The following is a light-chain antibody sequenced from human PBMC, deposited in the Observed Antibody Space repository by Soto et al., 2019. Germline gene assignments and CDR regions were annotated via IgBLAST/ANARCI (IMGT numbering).Light chain of an antibody. V-gene: IGKV3-11*01. Sequence: EIVLTQSPATLSLSAGERATLSCRASQNINTHLAWYQQRPGQVPRLLIYEASNRATGIPARFSGSGSGTDFTLTISSLEPEDFAVYYCLQRSNWLTFGGGTKVEIK. CDR3: LQRSNWLT. CDR1: QNINTH. J-gene: IGKJ4*01. CDR2: EAS.